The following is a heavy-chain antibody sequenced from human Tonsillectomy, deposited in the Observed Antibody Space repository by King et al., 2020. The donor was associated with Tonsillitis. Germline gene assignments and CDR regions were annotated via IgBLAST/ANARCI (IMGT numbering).Heavy chain of an antibody. CDR1: GFIFSDYY. CDR2: ISRSGTTI. Sequence: VQLVESGGGLVKPGGSLRLSCAASGFIFSDYYMSWIRQAPGKGLEWVSYISRSGTTIYYADAVKGRFTISRDNAKNSLYLQMNSLRAEDTAVYYCARDFSGYYDSSGFDYWGQGTLVTVSS. V-gene: IGHV3-11*01. J-gene: IGHJ4*02. D-gene: IGHD3-22*01. CDR3: ARDFSGYYDSSGFDY.